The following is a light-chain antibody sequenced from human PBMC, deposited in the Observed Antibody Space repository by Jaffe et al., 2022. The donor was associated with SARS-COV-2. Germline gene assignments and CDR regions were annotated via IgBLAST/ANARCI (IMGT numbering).Light chain of an antibody. CDR3: QQANNFPLA. CDR1: QGIFSG. CDR2: AAS. V-gene: IGKV1-12*01. J-gene: IGKJ3*01. Sequence: DIQMTQSPSSVSASVGDRVTITCRASQGIFSGLAWFQHKPGRAPKLLIFAASRLESGVPSRFSGSGSGTDFTLTISSLQPEDVATYYCQQANNFPLAFGPGTTVDI.